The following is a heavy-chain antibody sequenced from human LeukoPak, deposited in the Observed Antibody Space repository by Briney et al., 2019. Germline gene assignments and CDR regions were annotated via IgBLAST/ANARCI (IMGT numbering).Heavy chain of an antibody. Sequence: GGSLRLSCAASGFTFSSYSMNWVRQAPGKGLEWVSSISSSSSYIYYADSVKGRFTISRDNAKNLLYLQMNSLRAEDTAVYYCARAGDIVVVPAAYIDYWGQGTLVTVSS. CDR2: ISSSSSYI. J-gene: IGHJ4*02. V-gene: IGHV3-21*01. CDR1: GFTFSSYS. D-gene: IGHD2-2*01. CDR3: ARAGDIVVVPAAYIDY.